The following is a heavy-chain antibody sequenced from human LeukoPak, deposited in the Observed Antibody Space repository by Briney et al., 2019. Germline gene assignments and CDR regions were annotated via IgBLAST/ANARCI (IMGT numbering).Heavy chain of an antibody. V-gene: IGHV1-2*02. Sequence: ASVKASCKASGYTFTGYYMHWVRQAPGQGLEWMGWINPNSGGTNYARKFQGRVTMTRDTSISTAYMELSRLRSDDTAVYYCARDMGWLQPDNWFDPWGQGTLVTVSS. J-gene: IGHJ5*02. D-gene: IGHD5-24*01. CDR1: GYTFTGYY. CDR2: INPNSGGT. CDR3: ARDMGWLQPDNWFDP.